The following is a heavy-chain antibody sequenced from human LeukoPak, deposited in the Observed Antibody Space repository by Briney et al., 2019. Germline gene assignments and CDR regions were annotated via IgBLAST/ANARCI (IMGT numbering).Heavy chain of an antibody. CDR3: ARGSRSSSSSRRYYYYYYMDV. CDR1: GYTFTSYD. Sequence: ASVKVSCKASGYTFTSYDINWVRQATGQGLEWMGWMNPNSGNTGYAQKFQGRVTITRNTSTSTAYMELSSLRSEDTAVYYCARGSRSSSSSRRYYYYYYMDVWGKGTTVTVSS. V-gene: IGHV1-8*03. CDR2: MNPNSGNT. D-gene: IGHD6-6*01. J-gene: IGHJ6*03.